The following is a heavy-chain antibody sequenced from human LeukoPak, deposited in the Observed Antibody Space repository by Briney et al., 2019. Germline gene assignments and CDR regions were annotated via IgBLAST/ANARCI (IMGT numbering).Heavy chain of an antibody. V-gene: IGHV3-64D*06. CDR2: ISSNGGST. Sequence: GGSLRLSCSASGFTFSSYAMHWVRQAPGKGLEYVSAISSNGGSTYYADSVKGRFTISRDNSKNTLYLQMSSLRAEDTAVYYCARAEYGGSSGFWGLFDFWGQGTLVTVSS. D-gene: IGHD4-23*01. CDR3: ARAEYGGSSGFWGLFDF. J-gene: IGHJ4*02. CDR1: GFTFSSYA.